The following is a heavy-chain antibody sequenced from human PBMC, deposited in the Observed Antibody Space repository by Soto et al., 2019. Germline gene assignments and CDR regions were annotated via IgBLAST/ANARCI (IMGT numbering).Heavy chain of an antibody. V-gene: IGHV1-69*02. CDR2: IIPILGIA. CDR3: ARGPIQPYYYYYGMDV. Sequence: QVQLVQSGAEVKKPGSSVKVSCKASGGTFSSYTISWVRQAPGQGLEWMGRIIPILGIANYAQKFQGRVTITAEKSTSTAYMELSSLRSEDTAVYYCARGPIQPYYYYYGMDVWGQGTTVTVSS. J-gene: IGHJ6*02. D-gene: IGHD5-18*01. CDR1: GGTFSSYT.